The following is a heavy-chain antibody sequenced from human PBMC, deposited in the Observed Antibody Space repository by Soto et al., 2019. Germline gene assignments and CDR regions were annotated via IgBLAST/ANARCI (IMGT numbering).Heavy chain of an antibody. CDR1: GFTFSSYA. CDR2: ISGSGGST. V-gene: IGHV3-23*01. D-gene: IGHD3-3*02. J-gene: IGHJ4*02. Sequence: HPGGSLRLSCAASGFTFSSYAMSWVRQAPGKGLEWVSAISGSGGSTYYADSVKGRFTISRDNSKNTLYLQMNSLRAEDTAVYYCAKDVDSDIFGTCIYWGQGTLVTVSS. CDR3: AKDVDSDIFGTCIY.